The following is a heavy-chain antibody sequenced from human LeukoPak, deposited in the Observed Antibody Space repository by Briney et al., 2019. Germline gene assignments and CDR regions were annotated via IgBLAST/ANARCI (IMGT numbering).Heavy chain of an antibody. CDR1: GYSFTSYL. V-gene: IGHV5-51*01. CDR3: ARHTTVISYYYMDV. Sequence: GESLKISCKGSGYSFTSYLIGWVRQMPGKGLEWMGIIYPGGSDTRYSPSFQGQVTISDDNSISTAYLQWSSLKASDPAMYYWARHTTVISYYYMDVWGKGTTVTVSS. J-gene: IGHJ6*03. D-gene: IGHD4-17*01. CDR2: IYPGGSDT.